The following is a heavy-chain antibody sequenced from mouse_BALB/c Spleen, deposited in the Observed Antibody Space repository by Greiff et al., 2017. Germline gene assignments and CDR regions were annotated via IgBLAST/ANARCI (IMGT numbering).Heavy chain of an antibody. Sequence: EVKLVESGGGLVQPGGSMKLSCVASGFTFSNYWMNWVRQSPEKGLEWVAEIRLKSNNYATHYAESVKGRFTISRDDSKSSVYLQMNNLRAEDTGIYYCTTHYGNYFYAMDYWGQGTSVTVSS. V-gene: IGHV6-6*02. D-gene: IGHD2-1*01. CDR3: TTHYGNYFYAMDY. CDR1: GFTFSNYW. CDR2: IRLKSNNYAT. J-gene: IGHJ4*01.